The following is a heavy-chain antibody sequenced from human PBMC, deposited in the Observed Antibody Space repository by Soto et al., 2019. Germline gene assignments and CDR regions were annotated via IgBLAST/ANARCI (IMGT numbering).Heavy chain of an antibody. CDR3: ARERNYYDSSGYYFTPDHYYYYGMDV. D-gene: IGHD3-22*01. CDR2: IWYDGSNK. CDR1: GFTFSSYG. V-gene: IGHV3-33*01. Sequence: PGGSLRLSCAASGFTFSSYGMHWVRQAPGKGLECVAVIWYDGSNKYYADSVKGRFTISRDNSKNTLYLQMNSLRAEDTAVYYCARERNYYDSSGYYFTPDHYYYYGMDVWGQGT. J-gene: IGHJ6*02.